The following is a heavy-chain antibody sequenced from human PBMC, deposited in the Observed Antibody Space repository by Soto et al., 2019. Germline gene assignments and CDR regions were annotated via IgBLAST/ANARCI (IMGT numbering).Heavy chain of an antibody. D-gene: IGHD6-19*01. CDR1: GFIFSNYA. CDR2: ISGSGTIT. CDR3: AKGPSGWYYPPGAFDI. V-gene: IGHV3-23*01. J-gene: IGHJ3*02. Sequence: GGSLRLSCAASGFIFSNYAMNWVRQAPGKGLEWVSGISGSGTITYYADSVKGRFTISRDNSKDTLYYQMNSLRREDTAVYYCAKGPSGWYYPPGAFDIWGQGTMVTVSS.